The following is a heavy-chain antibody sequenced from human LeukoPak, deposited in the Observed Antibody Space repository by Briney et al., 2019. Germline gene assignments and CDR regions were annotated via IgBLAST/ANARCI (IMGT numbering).Heavy chain of an antibody. Sequence: PGGSLRLSCAASGFTFSSYAMSWVRQALGKGLEWVSAISGSGGSTYYADSVKGRFTISRDNSKNTLYLQMNSLRAEDTAVYYCARRTVVAYYFDYWGQGTLVTVSS. CDR3: ARRTVVAYYFDY. CDR2: ISGSGGST. J-gene: IGHJ4*02. CDR1: GFTFSSYA. V-gene: IGHV3-23*01. D-gene: IGHD2-15*01.